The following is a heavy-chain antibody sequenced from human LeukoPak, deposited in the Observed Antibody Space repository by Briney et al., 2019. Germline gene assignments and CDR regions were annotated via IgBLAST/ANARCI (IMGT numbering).Heavy chain of an antibody. V-gene: IGHV3-48*03. CDR1: GFTFSDYE. Sequence: GGSLRLSCAVSGFTFSDYEMNWVRQAPGKGLEWVAYIINGGSIIYYGDPVKGRFTISRDNAKNSLHLQMNSLRAEDTAVYYCARQRIAVTVGGDFDYWGQGTLVTVSS. CDR2: IINGGSII. J-gene: IGHJ4*02. D-gene: IGHD6-19*01. CDR3: ARQRIAVTVGGDFDY.